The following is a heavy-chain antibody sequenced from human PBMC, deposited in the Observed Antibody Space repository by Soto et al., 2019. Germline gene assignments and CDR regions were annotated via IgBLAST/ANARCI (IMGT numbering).Heavy chain of an antibody. J-gene: IGHJ6*02. CDR1: GGSISSYY. Sequence: SETLSVTCTVSGGSISSYYWSWIRQPAGKGLEWIGRIYTSGSTNYNPSLKSRVTMSVDTSKNQFSLKLSSVTAADTAVYYCASSLYCSSTSCYYYGMAVWGQRTTVTVSS. CDR2: IYTSGST. V-gene: IGHV4-4*07. CDR3: ASSLYCSSTSCYYYGMAV. D-gene: IGHD2-2*01.